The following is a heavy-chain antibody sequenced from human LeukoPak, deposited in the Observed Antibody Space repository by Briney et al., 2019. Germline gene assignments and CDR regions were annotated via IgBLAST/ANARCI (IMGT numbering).Heavy chain of an antibody. Sequence: ASVKVSCKASGYTFTSYDINWVRQATGQGLEWMGWMNPNSGGTNYAQKFQGRVTMTRDTSISTAYMELSRLRSDDTAVYYCARGGDSSGWLLPFAYWAQGTLVTVSS. D-gene: IGHD6-19*01. V-gene: IGHV1-2*02. CDR1: GYTFTSYD. CDR3: ARGGDSSGWLLPFAY. J-gene: IGHJ4*02. CDR2: MNPNSGGT.